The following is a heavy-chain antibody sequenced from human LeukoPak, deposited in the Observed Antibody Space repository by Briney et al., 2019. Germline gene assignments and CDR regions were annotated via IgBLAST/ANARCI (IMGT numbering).Heavy chain of an antibody. CDR1: GGTFSSYA. D-gene: IGHD1-26*01. CDR3: ARVGSRIFNAMARFDY. Sequence: ASVKVSCKASGGTFSSYAISWVRQAPGQGLEWMGWINPNSGGTNYAQKFQGRATMTRDTSISTAYMELSRLRSDDTAVYYCARVGSRIFNAMARFDYWGQGTLVTVSS. V-gene: IGHV1-2*02. J-gene: IGHJ4*02. CDR2: INPNSGGT.